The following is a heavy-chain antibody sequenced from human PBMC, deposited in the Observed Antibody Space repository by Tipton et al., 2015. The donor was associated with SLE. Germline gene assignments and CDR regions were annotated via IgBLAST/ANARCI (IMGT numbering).Heavy chain of an antibody. J-gene: IGHJ4*02. CDR2: MYYTGVS. CDR3: ARVEAASASLFDS. CDR1: GGTITTSSYY. D-gene: IGHD2-15*01. Sequence: TLSLTCAVSGGTITTSSYYWSWIRQPAGKGLEWIGRMYYTGVSNYNPSLKRRVSMSVDTSKNQFSLRMTSVTAADTSLYYCARVEAASASLFDSWGQGTLVTVSS. V-gene: IGHV4-61*02.